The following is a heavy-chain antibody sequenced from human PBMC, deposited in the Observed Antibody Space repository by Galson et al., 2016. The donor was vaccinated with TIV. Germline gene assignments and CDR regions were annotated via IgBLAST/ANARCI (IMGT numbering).Heavy chain of an antibody. D-gene: IGHD1-26*01. CDR1: GFSVSYKH. V-gene: IGHV3-53*01. CDR2: IYSNDNT. J-gene: IGHJ4*02. CDR3: AREGRGAAYPNNFDY. Sequence: PSLSCAASGFSVSYKHMIWVRQTPGKGLEWISLIYSNDNTYYADSVKGRFTISRDNSKNTLYLQMNSLTAEDTAIYYCAREGRGAAYPNNFDYWGQGTLVTVSS.